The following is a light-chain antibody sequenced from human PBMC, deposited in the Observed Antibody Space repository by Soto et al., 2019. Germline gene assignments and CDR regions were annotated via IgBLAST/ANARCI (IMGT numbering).Light chain of an antibody. J-gene: IGLJ1*01. CDR2: DVS. CDR3: SSYRSSSPYV. V-gene: IGLV2-14*03. CDR1: SSDVGSYKY. Sequence: QSALTQPASVSGSPGQSITISCTGTSSDVGSYKYVSWYQHHPGKAPKLMIYDVSNRPSGVSNRFSGSKSGNTASLTISGLQAEDEADYYCSSYRSSSPYVFGTGTKLTVL.